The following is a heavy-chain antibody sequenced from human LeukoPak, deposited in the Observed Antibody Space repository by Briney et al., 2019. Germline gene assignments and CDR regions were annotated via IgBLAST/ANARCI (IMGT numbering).Heavy chain of an antibody. V-gene: IGHV1-18*01. J-gene: IGHJ4*02. CDR1: GYTFTSYG. CDR3: ARVVDTAMVGDY. CDR2: ISAYNGNT. D-gene: IGHD5-18*01. Sequence: ASVKVSCKASGYTFTSYGISWVRQAPGQGLEWMGWISAYNGNTNYAQKFQGRVTMTRDTSISTAYMELSRLRSDDTAVYYCARVVDTAMVGDYWGQGTLVTVSS.